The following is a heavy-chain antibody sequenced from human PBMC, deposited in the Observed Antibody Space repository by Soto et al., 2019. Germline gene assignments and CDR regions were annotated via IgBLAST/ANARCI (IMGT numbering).Heavy chain of an antibody. J-gene: IGHJ4*02. CDR2: ISGSGGST. Sequence: PGGSLRLSCAASGFTFSSYAMSWVRQAPGKGLEWVSAISGSGGSTYYADSVKGRFTISRDNSKNTLYLQMNSLRAEDTAVYYCASVLWFGEFYYDYWGQGTLVTVSS. V-gene: IGHV3-23*01. CDR1: GFTFSSYA. D-gene: IGHD3-10*01. CDR3: ASVLWFGEFYYDY.